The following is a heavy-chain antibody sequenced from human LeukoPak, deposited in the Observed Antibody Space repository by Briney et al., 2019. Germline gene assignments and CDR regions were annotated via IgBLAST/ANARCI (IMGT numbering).Heavy chain of an antibody. CDR1: RVTFRNYA. CDR2: ISGTADSQ. V-gene: IGHV3-23*01. J-gene: IGHJ3*02. Sequence: GGSLRLSCAASRVTFRNYAMSWVRQAPGRGLEWLCIISGTADSQYYADSVKGRFTISRNNPRSTLYLEMNILRAEDTAVYYCAKADATIGGAFDTWGQGTMVIVS. CDR3: AKADATIGGAFDT. D-gene: IGHD3-16*01.